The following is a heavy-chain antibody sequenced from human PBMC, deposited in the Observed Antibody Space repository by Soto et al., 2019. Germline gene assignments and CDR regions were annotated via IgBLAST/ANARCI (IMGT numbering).Heavy chain of an antibody. J-gene: IGHJ4*02. D-gene: IGHD3-9*01. CDR3: ARDPYFDGSDY. CDR2: INPHSGGT. CDR1: GYTFTCYY. Sequence: SVKVACNASGYTFTCYYMHWVRQAPGQGLEWMGWINPHSGGTNYAQKFQGRVTMTRDTSISTAYMELSRLRSDDTAVYYCARDPYFDGSDYWGQGTLVTVSS. V-gene: IGHV1-2*02.